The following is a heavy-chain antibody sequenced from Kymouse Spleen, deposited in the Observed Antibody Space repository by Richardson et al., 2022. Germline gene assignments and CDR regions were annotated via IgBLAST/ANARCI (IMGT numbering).Heavy chain of an antibody. CDR2: INTNTGNP. CDR1: GYTFTSYA. V-gene: IGHV7-4-1*01. Sequence: QVQLVQSGSELKKPGASVKVSCKASGYTFTSYAMNWVRQAPGQGLEWMGWINTNTGNPTYAQGFTGRFVFSLDTSVSTAYLQICSLKAEDTAVYYCARTNIVGAFYYYYGMDVWGQGTTVTVSS. CDR3: ARTNIVGAFYYYYGMDV. D-gene: IGHD1-26*01. J-gene: IGHJ6*02.